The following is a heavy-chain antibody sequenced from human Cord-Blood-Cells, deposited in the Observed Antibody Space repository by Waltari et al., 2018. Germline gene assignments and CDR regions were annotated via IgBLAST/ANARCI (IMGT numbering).Heavy chain of an antibody. J-gene: IGHJ4*02. CDR3: AGDGSWGSKGAFDY. D-gene: IGHD7-27*01. CDR2: IYYSGST. CDR1: GGSISSYY. Sequence: QVQLQESGPGLVKPSETLSLTCTVSGGSISSYYWSWIRQPPGKGLEWIGYIYYSGSTNSNPSLKSRVPISVDTSKNQFSLKLSSVTAADTVVYYCAGDGSWGSKGAFDYWGQGTLVTVSS. V-gene: IGHV4-59*01.